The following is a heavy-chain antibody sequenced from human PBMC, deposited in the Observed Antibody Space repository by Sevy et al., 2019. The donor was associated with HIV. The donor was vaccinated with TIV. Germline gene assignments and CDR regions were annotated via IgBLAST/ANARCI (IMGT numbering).Heavy chain of an antibody. Sequence: GGSLRLSCAASAFTFSSYWMSWVRQAPGKGLEWVANIKQDGSEKYYVDSVKGRFTISRDNAKNSLYLQMNSLRAEDTAVYYCARDQDYGSGSFTWGQGTLVTVSS. V-gene: IGHV3-7*01. D-gene: IGHD3-10*01. CDR2: IKQDGSEK. J-gene: IGHJ5*02. CDR1: AFTFSSYW. CDR3: ARDQDYGSGSFT.